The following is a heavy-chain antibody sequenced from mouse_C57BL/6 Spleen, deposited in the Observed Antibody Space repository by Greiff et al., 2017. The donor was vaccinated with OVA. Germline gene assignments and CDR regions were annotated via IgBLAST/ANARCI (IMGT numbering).Heavy chain of an antibody. CDR1: GFTFSDAW. Sequence: EVQGVESGGGLVQPGGSMKLSCAASGFTFSDAWMDWVRQSPEKGLEWVAEIRNKANNHATYYAESVKGRFTISRDDSKSSVYLQMNSLRAEDTGIYYCTRGTTDYFDYWGQGTTLTVSS. CDR2: IRNKANNHAT. D-gene: IGHD2-12*01. J-gene: IGHJ2*01. V-gene: IGHV6-6*01. CDR3: TRGTTDYFDY.